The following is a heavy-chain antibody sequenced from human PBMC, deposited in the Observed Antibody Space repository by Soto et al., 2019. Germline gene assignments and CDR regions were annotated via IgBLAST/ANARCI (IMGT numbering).Heavy chain of an antibody. D-gene: IGHD2-2*01. J-gene: IGHJ6*03. CDR1: GGSISSYY. CDR3: ARAGNIVVVPYYYYMDV. Sequence: SETLSLTCTVSGGSISSYYWSWIRQPPGKGLEWIGYIYYSGSTNYNPSLKSRVTISVDTSKNQFSPKLSSVTAADTAVYYCARAGNIVVVPYYYYMDVWGKGTTVTVSS. CDR2: IYYSGST. V-gene: IGHV4-59*01.